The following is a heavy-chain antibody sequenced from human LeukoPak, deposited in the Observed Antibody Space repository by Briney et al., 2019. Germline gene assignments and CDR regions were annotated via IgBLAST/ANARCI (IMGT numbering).Heavy chain of an antibody. CDR3: AKGLQWLGQGAFDI. J-gene: IGHJ3*02. CDR1: GFTFRTYA. D-gene: IGHD6-19*01. CDR2: ISYDGSNK. V-gene: IGHV3-30*04. Sequence: GRSLRLSCAAFGFTFRTYAMNWVRQAPGKGLEWVAVISYDGSNKYYADSVKGRFTISRDNSKNTLYLQMNSLRAEDTAVYYCAKGLQWLGQGAFDIWGQGTMVTVSS.